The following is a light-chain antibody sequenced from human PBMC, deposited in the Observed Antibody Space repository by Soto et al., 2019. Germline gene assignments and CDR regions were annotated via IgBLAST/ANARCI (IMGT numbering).Light chain of an antibody. J-gene: IGKJ4*01. Sequence: EIVLTQSPGTLSLSPGERATLSCGASQSVSRRYLAWFQQKPGQAPRLLIYGVSTRATGIPARFSGSGSETKFTLTISSLQSEDFAVYYCQQYNNWPPLTFGGGTKVDIK. V-gene: IGKV3-15*01. CDR3: QQYNNWPPLT. CDR2: GVS. CDR1: QSVSRRY.